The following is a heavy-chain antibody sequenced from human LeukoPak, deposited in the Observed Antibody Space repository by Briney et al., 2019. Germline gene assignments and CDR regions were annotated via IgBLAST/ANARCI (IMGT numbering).Heavy chain of an antibody. D-gene: IGHD2-15*01. CDR1: GGSISSYY. CDR2: IYYSGST. V-gene: IGHV4-59*12. CDR3: AVWGLGYCSGGNCYPTYYFDY. J-gene: IGHJ4*02. Sequence: SETLSLTCTVSGGSISSYYWSWIRQPPGKGLEWIGYIYYSGSTNYNPSLKSRLTISVDTSKNQFSLKVTSVTAADTAVYFCAVWGLGYCSGGNCYPTYYFDYWGQGTLVTVSS.